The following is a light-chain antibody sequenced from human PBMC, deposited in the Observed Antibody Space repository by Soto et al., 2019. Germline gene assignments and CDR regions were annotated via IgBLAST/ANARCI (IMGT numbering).Light chain of an antibody. J-gene: IGKJ1*01. Sequence: EIVLTQSPGTLSLSPGERATLSCRASQSVSSSNLAWYQQKPGQAPRLLIYAASTRATGIPDRFSGSGSGTDFILTFSRLGPEDFAVFYCQEYGPSRTFGQGTKVDIK. CDR1: QSVSSSN. CDR3: QEYGPSRT. V-gene: IGKV3-20*01. CDR2: AAS.